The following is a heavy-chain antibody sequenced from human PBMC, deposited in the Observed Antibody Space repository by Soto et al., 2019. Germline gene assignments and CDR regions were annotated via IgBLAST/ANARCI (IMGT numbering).Heavy chain of an antibody. Sequence: EVQLLESGGGLVQPGGSLRLSCAASGFTFSSYAMSWVRQAPGKGLEWVSAISGSGGSTYYADSVKGRFTISRDNSKNTLYLQMNSLGAEDTAVYYCANPKDGDYVHYFDYWGQGTLVTVSS. J-gene: IGHJ4*02. D-gene: IGHD4-17*01. CDR2: ISGSGGST. CDR1: GFTFSSYA. V-gene: IGHV3-23*01. CDR3: ANPKDGDYVHYFDY.